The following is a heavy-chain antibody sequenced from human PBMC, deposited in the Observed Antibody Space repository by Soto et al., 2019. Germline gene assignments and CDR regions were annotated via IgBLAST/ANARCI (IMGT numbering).Heavy chain of an antibody. V-gene: IGHV1-2*04. J-gene: IGHJ4*02. Sequence: ASVKVSCKASGYTFTGYYMHWVRQASGQGLEWMGWINPNSGGTNYAQKFQGWVTMTRDTSISTAYMELSRLRSDDTAVYYCARAPDYYDSSGYPLWAYFDYWGQGTLVTVSS. D-gene: IGHD3-22*01. CDR1: GYTFTGYY. CDR2: INPNSGGT. CDR3: ARAPDYYDSSGYPLWAYFDY.